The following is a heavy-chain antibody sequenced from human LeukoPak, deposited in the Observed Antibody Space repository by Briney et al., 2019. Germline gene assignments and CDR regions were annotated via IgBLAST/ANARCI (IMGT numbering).Heavy chain of an antibody. CDR1: GFTFSRNA. CDR3: TKDHDGMHA. J-gene: IGHJ6*02. V-gene: IGHV3-23*01. Sequence: GGSLRLSCAASGFTFSRNALSWVRQAPGEGLERGSVISVSGIRAYYADFVKGRFTVSRDNSKNTVILQMNSLRVEDTAVYYCTKDHDGMHAWGQGTTVTVSS. CDR2: ISVSGIRA.